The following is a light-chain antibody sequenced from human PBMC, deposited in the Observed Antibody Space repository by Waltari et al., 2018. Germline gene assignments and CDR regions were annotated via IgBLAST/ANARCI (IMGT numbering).Light chain of an antibody. Sequence: DIVLTQSPATLSLSPGERATLSCRASQSVDSYLAWYQQKPGQAPRLLIYDASNRATGIPARFSGSGSGTDCTLTISSLEPEDFAVYYCQQRSNWPPITFGQGTRLEIK. CDR2: DAS. J-gene: IGKJ5*01. CDR1: QSVDSY. CDR3: QQRSNWPPIT. V-gene: IGKV3-11*01.